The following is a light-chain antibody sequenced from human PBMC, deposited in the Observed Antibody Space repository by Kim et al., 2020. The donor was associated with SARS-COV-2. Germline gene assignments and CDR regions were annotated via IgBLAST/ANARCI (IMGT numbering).Light chain of an antibody. CDR3: MQGTHWPPIT. CDR1: QSLVHSDGNTY. CDR2: KVS. J-gene: IGKJ5*01. V-gene: IGKV2-30*02. Sequence: DVVMTQSPLSLPVILGQPASISCRSSQSLVHSDGNTYLNWFQQRPGQSPRRLIYKVSNRDSGVPDRFSGSGSGTDFTLKISRVEAEDVGAYYCMQGTHWPPITFGQGTRLEIK.